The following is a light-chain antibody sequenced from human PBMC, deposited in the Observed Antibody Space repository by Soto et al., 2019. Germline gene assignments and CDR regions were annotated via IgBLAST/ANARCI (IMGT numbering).Light chain of an antibody. CDR1: ERVGSNH. CDR2: DAT. V-gene: IGKV3-20*01. CDR3: QHYNSYSEA. J-gene: IGKJ1*01. Sequence: EIVLTQSPGTLSLSLGERATLSCRASERVGSNHLAWYQQRPGRAPRLLIYDATSRPTGVPDRFTGSGSGTEFTLTISSLQPDDFATYYCQHYNSYSEAFGQGTKVDIK.